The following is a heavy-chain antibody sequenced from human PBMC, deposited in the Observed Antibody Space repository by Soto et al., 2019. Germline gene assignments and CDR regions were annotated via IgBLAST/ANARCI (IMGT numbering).Heavy chain of an antibody. CDR1: GGTFSSYA. V-gene: IGHV1-69*13. D-gene: IGHD3-22*01. CDR2: IIPIFGTA. CDR3: ARLRRGSSGYHDAFDI. J-gene: IGHJ3*02. Sequence: EASVKVSCKASGGTFSSYAISWVRQAPGQGLEWMGGIIPIFGTANYAQKFQGRVTITADESTSTAYMELSSLRSEDTAVYYCARLRRGSSGYHDAFDIWGQGTMVTVSS.